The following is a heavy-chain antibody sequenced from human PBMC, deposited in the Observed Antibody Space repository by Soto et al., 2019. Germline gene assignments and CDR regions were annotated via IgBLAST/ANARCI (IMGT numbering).Heavy chain of an antibody. V-gene: IGHV1-3*01. CDR3: ARAQSYSSGWYQSYYFDY. Sequence: ASVKVSCKASGYTFTSYAMHWVRQAPGQRLEWMGWINAGNGNTKYSQKFQGRVTITRDTSASTAYMELSSLRSEDTAVYYCARAQSYSSGWYQSYYFDYWGQGTLVTGS. J-gene: IGHJ4*02. CDR1: GYTFTSYA. CDR2: INAGNGNT. D-gene: IGHD6-19*01.